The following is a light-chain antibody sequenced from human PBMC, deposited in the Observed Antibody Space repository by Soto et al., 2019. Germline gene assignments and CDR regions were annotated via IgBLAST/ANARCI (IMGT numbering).Light chain of an antibody. Sequence: QSVLTQPASVYGSPGQSITISCTGNSNEIDRYNYVSWYQQYPGKAPKLMIYDVSNRPSGVSIRFSGSKSGNTASLTISGLRTEDEADYYCNSYTGTSSRYVFGTGTKVTVL. CDR1: SNEIDRYNY. CDR3: NSYTGTSSRYV. V-gene: IGLV2-14*01. CDR2: DVS. J-gene: IGLJ1*01.